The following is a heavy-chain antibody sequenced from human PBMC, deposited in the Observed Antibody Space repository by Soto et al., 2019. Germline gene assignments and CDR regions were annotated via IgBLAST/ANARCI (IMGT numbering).Heavy chain of an antibody. D-gene: IGHD2-2*01. CDR2: ISGSGGST. CDR1: GFTFSSYA. CDR3: AYRPVPAAITRAHFFDY. J-gene: IGHJ4*02. Sequence: GGSLRLSCAASGFTFSSYAMSWVRQAPGKGLEWVSAISGSGGSTYYADSVKGQFNISRNKSKNTLYLQMNSLRGEDTAVYYCAYRPVPAAITRAHFFDYWGQGTLVTVSS. V-gene: IGHV3-23*01.